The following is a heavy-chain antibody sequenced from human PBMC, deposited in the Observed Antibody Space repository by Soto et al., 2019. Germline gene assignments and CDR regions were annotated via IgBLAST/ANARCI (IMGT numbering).Heavy chain of an antibody. CDR1: GGTFSSYT. D-gene: IGHD2-15*01. Sequence: SVKVSCKASGGTFSSYTISWVRQAPGQGLEWMGRIIPILGIANYAQKFQGRVTITADKSTSTAYMELSSLRSEDTAVYYCATSREDCSGGSFHRTATDYYYYMDVWGKGTTVTVSS. V-gene: IGHV1-69*02. CDR3: ATSREDCSGGSFHRTATDYYYYMDV. CDR2: IIPILGIA. J-gene: IGHJ6*03.